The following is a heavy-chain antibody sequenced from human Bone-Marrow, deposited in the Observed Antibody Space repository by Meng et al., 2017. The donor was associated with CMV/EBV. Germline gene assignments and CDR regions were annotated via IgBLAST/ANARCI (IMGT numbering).Heavy chain of an antibody. J-gene: IGHJ6*02. V-gene: IGHV3-20*04. CDR1: GFTFDDYG. CDR2: INWNGGST. D-gene: IGHD2-8*01. CDR3: AKHLIRDYYYYGMDV. Sequence: GESLNFSCAASGFTFDDYGMSWVRQAPGKGLECVSGINWNGGSTGYADSVKGRFTISRDNAKNTLYLQMNSLRAEDTAVYYCAKHLIRDYYYYGMDVWGQGTTVTVSS.